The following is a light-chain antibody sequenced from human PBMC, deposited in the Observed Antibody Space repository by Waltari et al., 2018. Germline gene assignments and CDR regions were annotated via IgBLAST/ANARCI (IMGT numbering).Light chain of an antibody. CDR3: QHYKNLPVS. CDR1: QSVSIY. CDR2: HTS. J-gene: IGKJ1*01. V-gene: IGKV3-20*01. Sequence: ILLTQSPRTLSFSTRARATLSCRASQSVSIYLAWYQQKPGQAPRLLIYHTSTRATGIPDRFSGSGSGTDFSLTISGLEPEDFAVYYCQHYKNLPVSFGQGTRVEIK.